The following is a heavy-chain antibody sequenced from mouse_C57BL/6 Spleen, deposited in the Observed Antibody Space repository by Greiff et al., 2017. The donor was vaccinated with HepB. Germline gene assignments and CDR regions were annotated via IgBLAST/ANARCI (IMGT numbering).Heavy chain of an antibody. CDR1: GFTFNNTY. D-gene: IGHD1-1*01. V-gene: IGHV14-3*01. CDR2: IDPANGNT. J-gene: IGHJ4*01. CDR3: AGHYYSSYYAIDY. Sequence: EVKLVESVAELVRPGASVKLSCTASGFTFNNTYMHWVKQRPEQGLEWIGRIDPANGNTKYAPKFQGKSTITADPSSNTSYLPLSSLTSEDTAIYYCAGHYYSSYYAIDYWGQGTTVTVSS.